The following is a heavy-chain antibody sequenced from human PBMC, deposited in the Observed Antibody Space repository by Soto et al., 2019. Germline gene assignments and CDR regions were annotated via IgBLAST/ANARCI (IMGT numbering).Heavy chain of an antibody. CDR3: TRPKSSGWYSWVDFDV. J-gene: IGHJ3*01. V-gene: IGHV3-7*01. CDR1: GFTFSDNW. D-gene: IGHD6-19*01. Sequence: GGSLRLSCAASGFTFSDNWMNWVRQAPGKGLEWVATIKPDGSEQDYVEFVKGRFTISRDNAKNSLYLQMNSLRAEDTAVYYCTRPKSSGWYSWVDFDVWGQGTMVTVSS. CDR2: IKPDGSEQ.